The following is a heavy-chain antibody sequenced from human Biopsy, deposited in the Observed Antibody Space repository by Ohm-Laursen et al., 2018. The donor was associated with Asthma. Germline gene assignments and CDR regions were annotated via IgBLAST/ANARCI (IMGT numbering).Heavy chain of an antibody. CDR1: GFTFSSFA. V-gene: IGHV3-23*01. CDR2: ITRSAGRT. D-gene: IGHD2-15*01. Sequence: SLRLSCSASGFTFSSFAMSWVRQAPRKGLEWVSAITRSAGRTDYADSVKGRFTISRDNSKNTLYLQMSSLRAEDTAVYYCAKAREDIVVVVAVSDSWGQGTLVTVSS. CDR3: AKAREDIVVVVAVSDS. J-gene: IGHJ4*02.